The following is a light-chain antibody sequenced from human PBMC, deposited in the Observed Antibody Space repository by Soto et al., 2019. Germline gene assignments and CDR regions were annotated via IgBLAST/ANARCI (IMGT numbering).Light chain of an antibody. J-gene: IGLJ2*01. Sequence: QSVVTQEPSLTVSPGGTVTLTCGSSTGAVTSGHYPYWFQQKPGQAPRALIYDISNEYSWTPARFSGSLPGGKAALTLSGAQPEDEADYYCLLSYSGVRVFGGGTKVTVL. V-gene: IGLV7-46*01. CDR3: LLSYSGVRV. CDR1: TGAVTSGHY. CDR2: DIS.